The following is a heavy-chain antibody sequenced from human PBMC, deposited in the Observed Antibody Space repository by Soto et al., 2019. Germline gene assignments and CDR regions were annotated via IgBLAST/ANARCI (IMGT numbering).Heavy chain of an antibody. CDR2: INHTGGT. CDR3: TKNSAYALDY. V-gene: IGHV4-34*07. CDR1: GGSVNGYY. J-gene: IGHJ4*02. D-gene: IGHD5-12*01. Sequence: TLSLTCAVYGGSVNGYYWNWIRQPPGKGLEWIGEINHTGGTHYNPSLKSRVTISVDKSKNQFFLKLSSVTAADTAVYYCTKNSAYALDYWGQGALVTVSS.